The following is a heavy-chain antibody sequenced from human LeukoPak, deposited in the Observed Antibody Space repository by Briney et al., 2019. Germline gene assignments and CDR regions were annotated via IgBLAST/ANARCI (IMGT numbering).Heavy chain of an antibody. CDR3: ARLYKITFGGGDYFDY. CDR2: IYPGDSDT. Sequence: PGESLKISCKGSGYSFTSYWIGWVRQMPGKGLEWMGIIYPGDSDTRYSPSFQGQVTISADKSISTAYLQWSSLKASDTAMYYCARLYKITFGGGDYFDYWGQGTLVTVSS. D-gene: IGHD3-16*01. V-gene: IGHV5-51*01. CDR1: GYSFTSYW. J-gene: IGHJ4*02.